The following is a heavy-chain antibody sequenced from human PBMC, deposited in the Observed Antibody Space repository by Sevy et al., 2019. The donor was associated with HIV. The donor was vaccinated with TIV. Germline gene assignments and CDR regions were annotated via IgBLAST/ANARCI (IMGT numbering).Heavy chain of an antibody. Sequence: GGSLRLSCAASGFTFSSYWMSWVRQAPGKGLEWVANIKQDGSEKYYVDSVKGRFTISRANAKNSLYLQMNSLRAEDTAVYYCASHYVWGSYRYTYYFDYWGQGTLVTVSS. V-gene: IGHV3-7*03. CDR1: GFTFSSYW. D-gene: IGHD3-16*02. J-gene: IGHJ4*02. CDR2: IKQDGSEK. CDR3: ASHYVWGSYRYTYYFDY.